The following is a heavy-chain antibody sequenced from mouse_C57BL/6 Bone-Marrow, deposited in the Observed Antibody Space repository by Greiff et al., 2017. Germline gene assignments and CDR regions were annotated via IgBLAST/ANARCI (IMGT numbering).Heavy chain of an antibody. CDR1: GFNIKDDY. V-gene: IGHV14-4*01. J-gene: IGHJ2*01. Sequence: VQLKESGAELVRPGASVKLSCTASGFNIKDDYMHWVKQRPEQGLEWIGWIDPENGDTEYASKFQGKATITADTSSNTAYLQLSSLTSEDTAVYYGTDYYYGSSQGYYFDYWGQGTTLTVSS. CDR2: IDPENGDT. CDR3: TDYYYGSSQGYYFDY. D-gene: IGHD1-1*01.